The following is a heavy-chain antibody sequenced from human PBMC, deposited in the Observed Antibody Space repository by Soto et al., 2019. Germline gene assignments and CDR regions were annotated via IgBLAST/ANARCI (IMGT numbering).Heavy chain of an antibody. V-gene: IGHV3-73*01. CDR3: TAGDFWSGYYKVGMDV. Sequence: RRLSCAASWFTFSGSAMHWVRQASGKGLEWVGRIRSKANSYATAYAASVKGRFTISRDDSKNTAYLQMNSLKTEDTAVYYCTAGDFWSGYYKVGMDVWGQGTTVTVSS. CDR2: IRSKANSYAT. D-gene: IGHD3-3*01. CDR1: WFTFSGSA. J-gene: IGHJ6*02.